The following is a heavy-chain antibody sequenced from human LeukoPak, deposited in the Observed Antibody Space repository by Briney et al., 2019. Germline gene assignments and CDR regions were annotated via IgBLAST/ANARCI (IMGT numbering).Heavy chain of an antibody. V-gene: IGHV3-23*01. CDR2: ISGSGGST. CDR1: GFTFSSCA. D-gene: IGHD2-15*01. CDR3: AKDLATIVVVVAATVFDY. J-gene: IGHJ4*02. Sequence: HTGGSLRLSCAASGFTFSSCAMSWVRQAPGKGLEWVSAISGSGGSTYYADSVKGRFTISRDNSKNTLYLQMNSLRAEDTAVYYCAKDLATIVVVVAATVFDYWGQGTLVTVSS.